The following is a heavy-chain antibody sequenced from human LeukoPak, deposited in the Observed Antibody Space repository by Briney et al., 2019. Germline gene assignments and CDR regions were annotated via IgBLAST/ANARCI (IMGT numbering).Heavy chain of an antibody. J-gene: IGHJ5*02. CDR3: ARDPPLGYRDT. Sequence: GGSLRLSCAASGFTFSSYSMNWVRQAPGKGLEWVSSISSSSSYIYYADSVKGRFTISRDNAKNSLYLQMNSLRAEDTAVYYCARDPPLGYRDTWGQGTLATVSS. CDR1: GFTFSSYS. CDR2: ISSSSSYI. D-gene: IGHD5-24*01. V-gene: IGHV3-21*01.